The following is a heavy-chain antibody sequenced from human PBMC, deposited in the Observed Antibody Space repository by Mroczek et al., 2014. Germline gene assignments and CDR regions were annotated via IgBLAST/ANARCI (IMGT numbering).Heavy chain of an antibody. CDR2: IYHSGST. J-gene: IGHJ5*02. CDR1: GGSISSGGYS. CDR3: ARVELRYNWFDP. V-gene: IGHV4-30-2*01. D-gene: IGHD1-7*01. Sequence: QVQLQESGSGLVKPSQTLSLTCAVSGGSISSGGYSWSWIRQPPGKGLEWIGYIYHSGSTYYNPSLKSRVTISVDRSKNQFSLKLSSVTAADTAVYYCARVELRYNWFDPWGQGTLVTVSS.